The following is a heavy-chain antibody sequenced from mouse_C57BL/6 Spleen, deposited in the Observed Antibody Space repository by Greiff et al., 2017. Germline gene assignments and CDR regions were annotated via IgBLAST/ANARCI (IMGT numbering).Heavy chain of an antibody. J-gene: IGHJ2*01. V-gene: IGHV1-26*01. CDR3: ARGGDYGNYRDY. D-gene: IGHD2-1*01. CDR2: INPNNGGT. CDR1: GYTFTDYY. Sequence: VQLQQSGPELVKPGASVKISCKASGYTFTDYYMNWVKQSNGKSLEWIGDINPNNGGTSYNQKFKGKATLTVDKSSSTAYMELRSLTSEDSAVYYCARGGDYGNYRDYWGQGTTLTVSS.